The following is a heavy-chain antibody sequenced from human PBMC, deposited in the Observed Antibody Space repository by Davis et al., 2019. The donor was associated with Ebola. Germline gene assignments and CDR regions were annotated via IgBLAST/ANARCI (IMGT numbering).Heavy chain of an antibody. CDR2: IYYSGST. J-gene: IGHJ4*02. V-gene: IGHV4-59*08. CDR1: GGSISSYY. Sequence: PSETLSLTCTVSGGSISSYYWSWIRQPPGKGLEWIGYIYYSGSTNYNPSLKSRVTISVDTSKNQFSLKLSSVTAADTAVYYCARRGFLEWFLDYWGQGTLVTVSS. CDR3: ARRGFLEWFLDY. D-gene: IGHD3-3*01.